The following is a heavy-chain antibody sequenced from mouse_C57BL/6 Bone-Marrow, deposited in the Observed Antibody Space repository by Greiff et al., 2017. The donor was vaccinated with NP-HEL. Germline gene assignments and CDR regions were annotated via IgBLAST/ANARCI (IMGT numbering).Heavy chain of an antibody. V-gene: IGHV1-55*01. CDR2: IYPGSGST. D-gene: IGHD1-1*01. J-gene: IGHJ1*03. CDR1: GYTFTSYW. CDR3: ARAPYYYGTRYWYFDV. Sequence: VQLQQPGAELVKPGASVKMSCKASGYTFTSYWITWVKQRPGQGLEWIGDIYPGSGSTNYNEKFKSKATLTVDTSSSTAYMQLSSLTSEDSAVYYCARAPYYYGTRYWYFDVWGTGTTVTVSS.